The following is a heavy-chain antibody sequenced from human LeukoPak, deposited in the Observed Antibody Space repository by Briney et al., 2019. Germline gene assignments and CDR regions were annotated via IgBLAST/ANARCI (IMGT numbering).Heavy chain of an antibody. CDR2: IIPIFGTA. V-gene: IGHV1-69*13. Sequence: GASVKVSCKASGYTFTSYGISWVRQAPGQGLEWMGGIIPIFGTANYAQKFQGRVTITADESTSTAYMELSSLRSEDTAVYYCARSTPRDVDTAMVTWLDWGQGTLVTVSS. J-gene: IGHJ4*02. CDR1: GYTFTSYG. CDR3: ARSTPRDVDTAMVTWLD. D-gene: IGHD5-18*01.